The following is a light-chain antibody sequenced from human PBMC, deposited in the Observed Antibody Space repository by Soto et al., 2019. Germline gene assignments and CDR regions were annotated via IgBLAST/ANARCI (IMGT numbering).Light chain of an antibody. J-gene: IGKJ2*01. CDR1: HVIGSRY. CDR2: GTS. CDR3: QQFGSSIPHT. Sequence: EIVMTQSPGTLSLSPGERATISCRASHVIGSRYLAWYHQKSGQAPRLLIYGTSSRATGIPDRFSGSGSGTDFTLTISRLEPEDFGVYYCQQFGSSIPHTFGQGTKVDIK. V-gene: IGKV3-20*01.